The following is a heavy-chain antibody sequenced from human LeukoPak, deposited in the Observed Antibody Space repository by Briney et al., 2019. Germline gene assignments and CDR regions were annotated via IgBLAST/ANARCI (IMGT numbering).Heavy chain of an antibody. J-gene: IGHJ6*03. Sequence: ASVKVSCKASGYTFTGYYMHWVRQAPGQGLEWMGWISAYNGNTNYAQKLQGRVTMTTDTSTSTAYMELRSLRSDDTAVYYCAREGVGGYSSGPMDVWGKGTTVTISS. CDR1: GYTFTGYY. D-gene: IGHD6-19*01. V-gene: IGHV1-18*04. CDR2: ISAYNGNT. CDR3: AREGVGGYSSGPMDV.